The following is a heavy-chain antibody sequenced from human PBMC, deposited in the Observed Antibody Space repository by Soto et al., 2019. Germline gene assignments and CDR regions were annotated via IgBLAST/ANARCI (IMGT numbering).Heavy chain of an antibody. D-gene: IGHD3-10*02. CDR2: INSGSSR. V-gene: IGHV3-53*01. CDR1: GFTVSTSY. Sequence: QLVESGGGLIQPGGSLRLSCAASGFTVSTSYITWVRQPPGKGLEWVSVINSGSSRYYADSVKGRFTISRDSPTNTVYIQMTNLLAEDRAIDYCAIAFRNYGRLTSWGQGTLVTVSS. J-gene: IGHJ4*02. CDR3: AIAFRNYGRLTS.